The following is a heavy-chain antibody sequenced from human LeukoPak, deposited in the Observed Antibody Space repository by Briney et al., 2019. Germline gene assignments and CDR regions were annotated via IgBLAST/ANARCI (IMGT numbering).Heavy chain of an antibody. J-gene: IGHJ6*02. D-gene: IGHD6-19*01. CDR1: GFTFSSYG. V-gene: IGHV3-30*18. CDR3: AKGKDEWQWPYKYYYYYGMDV. CDR2: ISYDGSNK. Sequence: PGGSLRLSCAASGFTFSSYGMHWVRQAPGKGLEWVAVISYDGSNKYYADSVKGRFTISRDNSKNTLYLQMNSLRAEDTAVYYCAKGKDEWQWPYKYYYYYGMDVWGQGTTVTVSS.